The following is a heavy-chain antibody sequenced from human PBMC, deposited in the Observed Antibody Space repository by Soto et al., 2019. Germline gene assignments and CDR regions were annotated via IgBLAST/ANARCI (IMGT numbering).Heavy chain of an antibody. CDR2: ISGSGGST. J-gene: IGHJ4*02. Sequence: EVQLLESGGGLVQPGGSLRLSCAASGFTFSSYAMSWVRQAPGKGLEWVSAISGSGGSTYYADSVKGRFTISRDNSKNPLYLQMYGLRAEDTAVDYWARHVGAADVLFDYWGQGTLVTVSS. V-gene: IGHV3-23*01. D-gene: IGHD6-13*01. CDR1: GFTFSSYA. CDR3: ARHVGAADVLFDY.